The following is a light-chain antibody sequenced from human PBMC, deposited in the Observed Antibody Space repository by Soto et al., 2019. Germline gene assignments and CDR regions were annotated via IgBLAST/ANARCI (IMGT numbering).Light chain of an antibody. CDR3: LSYDSRLSAVV. J-gene: IGLJ2*01. Sequence: SVPTQPPSVSGAPGQRVTISCTGNSSIIGAGFDVHWYQQLPGTAPKLLIYDNSNRPSGVPDRFSGSKSGTSASLAITGLQAEDGTDYYCLSYDSRLSAVVFGGGTKVTVL. CDR1: SSIIGAGFD. CDR2: DNS. V-gene: IGLV1-40*01.